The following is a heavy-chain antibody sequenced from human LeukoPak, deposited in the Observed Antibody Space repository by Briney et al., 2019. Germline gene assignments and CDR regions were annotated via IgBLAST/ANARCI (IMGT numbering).Heavy chain of an antibody. CDR3: ARHRTGYSSGWYYFDY. D-gene: IGHD6-19*01. Sequence: SETLSLTCTVSGGSISSYYWSWIRQPPGKGLEWIGYIYYSGSTNYNPSLKSRVTISVDTSMNQFSLKLSSVTAADTAVYYCARHRTGYSSGWYYFDYWGQGTLVTVSS. J-gene: IGHJ4*02. V-gene: IGHV4-59*08. CDR1: GGSISSYY. CDR2: IYYSGST.